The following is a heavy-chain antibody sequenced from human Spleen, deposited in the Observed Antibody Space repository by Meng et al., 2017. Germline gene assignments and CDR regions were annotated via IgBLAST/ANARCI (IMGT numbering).Heavy chain of an antibody. CDR3: ARDPAGYSSSWYPRYAFDI. D-gene: IGHD6-13*01. Sequence: GESLKISCAASGFSFSSYAMSWVRHAPGKGLEWVANIKQDGSEKYYVDSVKGRFTISRDNAKNSLYLQMNSLRAEDTAVYYCARDPAGYSSSWYPRYAFDIWGQGTMVTVSS. CDR1: GFSFSSYA. J-gene: IGHJ3*02. V-gene: IGHV3-7*01. CDR2: IKQDGSEK.